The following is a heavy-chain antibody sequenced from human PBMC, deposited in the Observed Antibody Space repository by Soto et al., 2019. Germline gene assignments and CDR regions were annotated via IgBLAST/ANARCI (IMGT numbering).Heavy chain of an antibody. CDR3: ARDLLGFGYTYADV. J-gene: IGHJ6*01. Sequence: QVQLVQSGAEVKKPGSSVKVSCKASGGTFSNYALISWVRQAPGQGLEWMGGIIPIDATVNYAQKLQGRITITADESTSTAYMDLGSLRSEDTAVYYCARDLLGFGYTYADVWGQGTTVTVSS. V-gene: IGHV1-69*12. D-gene: IGHD3-10*01. CDR1: GGTFSNYA. CDR2: IIPIDATV.